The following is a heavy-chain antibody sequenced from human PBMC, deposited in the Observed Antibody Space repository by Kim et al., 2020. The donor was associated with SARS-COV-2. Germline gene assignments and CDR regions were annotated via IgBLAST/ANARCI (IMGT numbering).Heavy chain of an antibody. V-gene: IGHV3-30*04. CDR2: ISYDGSNK. J-gene: IGHJ4*02. Sequence: GGSLRLSCAASGFTFSSYAMHWVRQAPGKGLEWVAVISYDGSNKYYADSVKGRFTISRDNSKNTLYLQMNSLRAEDTAVYYCARDLFRAVAGGFGYWGQG. CDR3: ARDLFRAVAGGFGY. CDR1: GFTFSSYA. D-gene: IGHD6-19*01.